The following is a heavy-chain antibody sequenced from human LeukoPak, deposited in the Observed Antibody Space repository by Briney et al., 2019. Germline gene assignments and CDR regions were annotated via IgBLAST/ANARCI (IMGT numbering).Heavy chain of an antibody. J-gene: IGHJ1*01. CDR1: GGSISSYY. V-gene: IGHV4-59*01. CDR2: IYYSGST. D-gene: IGHD6-19*01. Sequence: SETLSLTCTVSGGSISSYYWSWIRQPPGKGLEWIGYIYYSGSTNYNPSLKSRVTISVDTSKNQFSLKLSSVTAADTAVYYCASQQWLARGYLQHWGQGTLVTVSS. CDR3: ASQQWLARGYLQH.